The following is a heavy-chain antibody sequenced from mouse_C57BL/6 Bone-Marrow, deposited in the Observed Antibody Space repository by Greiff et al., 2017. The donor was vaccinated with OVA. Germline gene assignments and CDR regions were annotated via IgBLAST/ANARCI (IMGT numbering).Heavy chain of an antibody. J-gene: IGHJ4*01. D-gene: IGHD1-1*01. Sequence: VKVVESGAELVRPGASVKLSCKASGYTFTDYYINWVKQRPGQGLEWIARIYPGSGNTYYNEKFKGKATLTAEKSSSTAYMQLSSLTSEDSAVYFCARGDTTVVAKDYAMDYWGQGTSVTVSS. CDR3: ARGDTTVVAKDYAMDY. CDR1: GYTFTDYY. V-gene: IGHV1-76*01. CDR2: IYPGSGNT.